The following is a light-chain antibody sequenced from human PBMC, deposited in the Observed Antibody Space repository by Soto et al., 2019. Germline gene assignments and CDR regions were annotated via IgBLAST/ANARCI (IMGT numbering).Light chain of an antibody. J-gene: IGKJ2*01. Sequence: EIVLTQSPGTLSLSPGERATLSCRASQSGSNNYLAWYQQKPGQSPRLLIYGASNRATGIPDRFNGSGSGTDFTLIISRLDPEDFAVYFCQQYGSSPYTFGQGTKLEIK. CDR3: QQYGSSPYT. CDR2: GAS. CDR1: QSGSNNY. V-gene: IGKV3-20*01.